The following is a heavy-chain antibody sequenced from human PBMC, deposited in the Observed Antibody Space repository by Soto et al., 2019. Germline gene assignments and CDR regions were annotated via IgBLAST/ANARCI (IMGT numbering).Heavy chain of an antibody. CDR3: ARLVVVAPVANA. CDR1: GGSINYNSYY. V-gene: IGHV4-39*02. CDR2: IFYTGTT. J-gene: IGHJ5*02. Sequence: SETLSLTCSVSGGSINYNSYYWGWIRQPPGKGLEWVGGIFYTGTTYYSPSLKDRVTISVDTSKNSFSLNLTSVAAADTAVYFCARLVVVAPVANAWGQGTLVTVSS. D-gene: IGHD2-2*01.